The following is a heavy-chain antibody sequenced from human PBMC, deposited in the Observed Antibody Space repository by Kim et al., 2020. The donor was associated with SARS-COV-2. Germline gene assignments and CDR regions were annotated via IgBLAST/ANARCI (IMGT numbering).Heavy chain of an antibody. Sequence: GGSLRLSFAASGFDFSSFVMHWVRQAPEKGLVWVARINNDGSDTKYADSVKGRFTISRDNAKNTLYLQLNSLRDEDTAVYYCARDGVFYLDYWGQGTLVTVSS. D-gene: IGHD2-8*01. V-gene: IGHV3-74*01. CDR3: ARDGVFYLDY. CDR1: GFDFSSFV. CDR2: INNDGSDT. J-gene: IGHJ4*02.